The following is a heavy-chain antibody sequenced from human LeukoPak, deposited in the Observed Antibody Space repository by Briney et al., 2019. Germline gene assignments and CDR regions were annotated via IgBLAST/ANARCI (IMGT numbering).Heavy chain of an antibody. CDR2: ISAYNGNT. CDR1: GYTFTSYG. V-gene: IGHV1-18*01. D-gene: IGHD5-18*01. Sequence: AASVKVSCKASGYTFTSYGISWVRQAPGQGLEWMGWISAYNGNTNYAQKLQGGVTMTTDTSTSTAYMELRSLRSDDTAVYYCARDRSYTAMVKYYFDYWGQGTLVTVSS. J-gene: IGHJ4*02. CDR3: ARDRSYTAMVKYYFDY.